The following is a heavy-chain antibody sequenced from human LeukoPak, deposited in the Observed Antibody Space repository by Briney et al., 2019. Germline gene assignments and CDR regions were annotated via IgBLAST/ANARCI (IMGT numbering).Heavy chain of an antibody. D-gene: IGHD1-26*01. CDR2: IYYSGST. CDR3: ARYIVSYPHDAFDI. J-gene: IGHJ3*02. CDR1: GGSISSYY. Sequence: SETLSLICTVSGGSISSYYWSCIRQPPGRGLEWIGYIYYSGSTNYIPSLKSRVTISVDTSKKQFSLKLSSVTAADTAFYYCARYIVSYPHDAFDIWGQGTMVTVSS. V-gene: IGHV4-59*01.